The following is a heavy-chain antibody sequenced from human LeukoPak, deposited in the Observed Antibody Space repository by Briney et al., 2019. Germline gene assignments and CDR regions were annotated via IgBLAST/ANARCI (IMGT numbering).Heavy chain of an antibody. Sequence: SETLSLTCTVSGGSIGTYYWSWIRQPAGKGLEWIGRIYTSGSNNYNPSLKSRVTMSVDTSKNQFSLRLSSGTAADSAVYYCARDRYYYDSSAYYYRFDPWGEGTLVTVSS. J-gene: IGHJ5*02. CDR2: IYTSGSN. CDR3: ARDRYYYDSSAYYYRFDP. D-gene: IGHD3-22*01. CDR1: GGSIGTYY. V-gene: IGHV4-4*07.